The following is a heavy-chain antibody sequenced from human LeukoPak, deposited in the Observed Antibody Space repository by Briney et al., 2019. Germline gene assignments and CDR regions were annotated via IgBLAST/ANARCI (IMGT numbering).Heavy chain of an antibody. CDR2: IYYSGST. D-gene: IGHD3-22*01. Sequence: SETLSLTCTVSGGSISSSSYYWGWIRQPPGKGLEWIGYIYYSGSTNYNPSLKSRVTISVDTSKNQFSLKLSSVTAADTAVYYCASSRHNYYDSSPSGYWGQGTLVTVSS. V-gene: IGHV4-61*05. CDR1: GGSISSSSYY. CDR3: ASSRHNYYDSSPSGY. J-gene: IGHJ4*02.